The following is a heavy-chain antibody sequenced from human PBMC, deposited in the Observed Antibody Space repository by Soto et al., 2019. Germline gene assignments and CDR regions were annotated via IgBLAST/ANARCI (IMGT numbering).Heavy chain of an antibody. CDR3: SHGYAQYFES. Sequence: EVQLVESGGGLVKPGGSLRLSCAVSGFTVTNVWMNWVRQAPGKGLEWVGHIKSTTDGGTTDYAAPVKGRFSISRNDSRNTLFLQMNSLKTEDTAVYYCSHGYAQYFESWGQGTLVTVSS. D-gene: IGHD5-18*01. V-gene: IGHV3-15*07. J-gene: IGHJ4*02. CDR1: GFTVTNVW. CDR2: IKSTTDGGTT.